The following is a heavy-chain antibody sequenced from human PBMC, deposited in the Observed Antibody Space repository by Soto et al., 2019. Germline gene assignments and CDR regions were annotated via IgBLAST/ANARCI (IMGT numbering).Heavy chain of an antibody. V-gene: IGHV4-34*01. J-gene: IGHJ3*01. CDR2: VNHNGRN. D-gene: IGHD6-19*01. CDR1: GGSFSGYF. CDR3: ARGGSSDWQVAFDF. Sequence: QLHQQPWGAGLLKPSETLSLTCAVYGGSFSGYFWNWIRQSPGKGLEWIGKVNHNGRNNYNPSLKSRVTISLDMSKNQISLKLTSVTAADTAVYYCARGGSSDWQVAFDFWGQGTMVTVSS.